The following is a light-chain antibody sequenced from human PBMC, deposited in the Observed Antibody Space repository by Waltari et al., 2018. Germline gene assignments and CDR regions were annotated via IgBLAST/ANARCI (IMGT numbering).Light chain of an antibody. Sequence: EIVVTQSPATLSVSRGDRAILTCRTSQTLNNNLALFQQKPGQAPRLRIYGASDRASGVPASFSGSGSATEFTLTITSLQSEDFAVYYCQQSHALPPWTFGQGTRV. CDR1: QTLNNN. J-gene: IGKJ1*01. V-gene: IGKV3-15*01. CDR2: GAS. CDR3: QQSHALPPWT.